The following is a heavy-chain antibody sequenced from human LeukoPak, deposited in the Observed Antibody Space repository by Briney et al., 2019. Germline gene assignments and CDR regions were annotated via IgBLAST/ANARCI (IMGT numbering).Heavy chain of an antibody. Sequence: PGGSLRLSCAASGFTFSSYSMNWVRQAPGKGLEWVSYISSSSTIYYADSVKGRFTISRDNAKNSLYLQVNSLRAEDTAVYYCARYDYGDYPDWFDPWGQGTLVTVSS. D-gene: IGHD4-17*01. CDR3: ARYDYGDYPDWFDP. V-gene: IGHV3-48*04. CDR1: GFTFSSYS. CDR2: ISSSSTI. J-gene: IGHJ5*02.